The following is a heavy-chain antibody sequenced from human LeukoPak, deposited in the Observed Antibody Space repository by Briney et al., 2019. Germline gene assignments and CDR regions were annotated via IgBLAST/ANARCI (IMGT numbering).Heavy chain of an antibody. V-gene: IGHV4-59*01. CDR3: ARAGTGVRGYYYYMDV. CDR1: GGSISSYY. D-gene: IGHD3/OR15-3a*01. CDR2: IYYSGST. J-gene: IGHJ6*03. Sequence: SETLSLTCTVSGGSISSYYWSWIRQPPGKGLEWIGYIYYSGSTNYNPSLKSRVTISVDTSKNQFSLKLSSVTAADTAVYYCARAGTGVRGYYYYMDVWGKGITVTIPS.